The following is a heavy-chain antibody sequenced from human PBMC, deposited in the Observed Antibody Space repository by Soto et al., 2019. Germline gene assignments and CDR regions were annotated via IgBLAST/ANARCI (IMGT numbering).Heavy chain of an antibody. Sequence: QVQLVESGGGVVRPGRSLRLSCVASGFTFRDYGMHWVRQAPGKGLEWVAGISHHGLKEHYADSVKGRFTISRDNSRKTVYLQLNSLRGDDTAVYYCAKDWVGGSNKYYFEYWGQGTLVTVSS. CDR1: GFTFRDYG. D-gene: IGHD1-26*01. CDR2: ISHHGLKE. CDR3: AKDWVGGSNKYYFEY. J-gene: IGHJ4*02. V-gene: IGHV3-30*18.